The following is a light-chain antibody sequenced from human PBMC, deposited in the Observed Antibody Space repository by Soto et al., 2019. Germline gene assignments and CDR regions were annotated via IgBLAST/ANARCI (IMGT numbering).Light chain of an antibody. J-gene: IGKJ1*01. CDR2: DTS. CDR3: QQRSSWPPWT. CDR1: QSVSNY. Sequence: IVLTQSPVTLYLAPGERATLSCRASQSVSNYLAWYQQKPGQAPRLLIYDTSTRATGIPARFSGSGSGTDFTLPVSSLGTKDFAVYYCQQRSSWPPWTFGQGTKVEI. V-gene: IGKV3-11*01.